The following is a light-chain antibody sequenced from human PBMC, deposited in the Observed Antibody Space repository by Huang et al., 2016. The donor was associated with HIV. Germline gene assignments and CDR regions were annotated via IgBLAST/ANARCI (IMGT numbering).Light chain of an antibody. Sequence: ELVLLQSPGTLSLSPGKRATLSCMARYSVTNSYLAWYQQKPGQPPRLLIYGASSRDTGVPDRFSGSGSGTDFTLTISRLEPEDFVVYYCQQYGMSPRTFGQGTKLEIK. CDR1: YSVTNSY. CDR3: QQYGMSPRT. V-gene: IGKV3-20*01. J-gene: IGKJ2*01. CDR2: GAS.